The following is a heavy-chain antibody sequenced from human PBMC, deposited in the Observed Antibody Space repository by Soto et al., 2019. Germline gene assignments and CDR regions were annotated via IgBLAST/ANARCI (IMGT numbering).Heavy chain of an antibody. V-gene: IGHV4-34*01. D-gene: IGHD5-18*01. CDR2: INHSGST. J-gene: IGHJ5*02. CDR3: ARGSYSYGRNWCDP. Sequence: SETLSRTCSVYGGSFSGYYWSWNRQAPGNGLEWIGEINHSGSTNDNPSLKSRVTISVDTSKNQSSMKLSSVTAADTAVYYCARGSYSYGRNWCDPGGQGP. CDR1: GGSFSGYY.